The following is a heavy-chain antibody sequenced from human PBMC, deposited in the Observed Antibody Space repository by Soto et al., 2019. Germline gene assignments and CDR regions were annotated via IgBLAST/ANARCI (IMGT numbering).Heavy chain of an antibody. CDR2: VSGSGDST. CDR1: AFTFSSYA. CDR3: AKGRASDCPGCTQDY. J-gene: IGHJ4*02. Sequence: EVQLLESVGGLAQPGGSLRLSCAASAFTFSSYAMSWVRQAPGKGLEWVSAVSGSGDSTYYADSVKGRFTISRDNSKNTLSLHMNSLRAEDTAVYYCAKGRASDCPGCTQDYCGQGNLVTVSS. V-gene: IGHV3-23*01. D-gene: IGHD2-21*02.